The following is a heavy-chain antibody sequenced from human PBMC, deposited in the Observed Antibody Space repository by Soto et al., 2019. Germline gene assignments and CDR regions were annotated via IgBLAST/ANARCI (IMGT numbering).Heavy chain of an antibody. CDR1: GGSSGGTVYY. Sequence: SLTLCVTCSVAGGSSGGTVYYWSWIHQTPGKGLEWIVSIYYSGSTYYNPSLKSRVTISVDTSKNHFSLKLTSVTAADTAVYSCARPGGSGWFYFDSSAQASQVTVSS. V-gene: IGHV4-39*02. CDR3: ARPGGSGWFYFDS. CDR2: IYYSGST. J-gene: IGHJ4*02. D-gene: IGHD6-13*01.